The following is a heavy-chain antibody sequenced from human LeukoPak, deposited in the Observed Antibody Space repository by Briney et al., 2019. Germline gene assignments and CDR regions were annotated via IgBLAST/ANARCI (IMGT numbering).Heavy chain of an antibody. CDR3: ARDLSGVAGYTYGRGIDY. CDR2: IKQDGSEK. V-gene: IGHV3-7*01. Sequence: PGGSLRLSCAGSGFTFSSYWMSWVRQAPGKGLEWVANIKQDGSEKYYVDSVKGRFTISRDNAKTSLYLQMNSLRAEGTAVYYCARDLSGVAGYTYGRGIDYWGQGTLVTVSS. D-gene: IGHD5-18*01. CDR1: GFTFSSYW. J-gene: IGHJ4*02.